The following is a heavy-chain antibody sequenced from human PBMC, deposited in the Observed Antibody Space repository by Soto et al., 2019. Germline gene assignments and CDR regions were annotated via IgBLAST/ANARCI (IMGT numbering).Heavy chain of an antibody. CDR3: ARQVEMATITDY. CDR2: IYYSGST. D-gene: IGHD5-12*01. V-gene: IGHV4-39*07. CDR1: GGSISSSSYY. Sequence: SETLSLTCTVSGGSISSSSYYWGWIRQPPGKGLEWIGSIYYSGSTYYNPSLKSRVTISVDTSKNQFSLKLTSVTAADTAVYYCARQVEMATITDYWGQGTLVT. J-gene: IGHJ4*02.